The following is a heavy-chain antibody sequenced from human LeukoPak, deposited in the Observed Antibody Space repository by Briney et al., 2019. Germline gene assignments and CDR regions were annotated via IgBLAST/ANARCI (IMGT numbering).Heavy chain of an antibody. D-gene: IGHD6-13*01. Sequence: SETLSLTCAVYGGPFSGYYWSWIRQPPKKGLEWIAEIIHSGSTNYNPSLKSRVTISLDTSKNQFSLNVVSVTAADTAVYYCARGRGIAEVGIRYWGQGTLVTVSS. CDR3: ARGRGIAEVGIRY. CDR1: GGPFSGYY. V-gene: IGHV4-34*01. CDR2: IIHSGST. J-gene: IGHJ4*02.